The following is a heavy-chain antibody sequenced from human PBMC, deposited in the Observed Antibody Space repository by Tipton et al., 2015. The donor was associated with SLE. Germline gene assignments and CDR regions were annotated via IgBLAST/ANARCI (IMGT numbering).Heavy chain of an antibody. CDR1: GYTFTSYD. V-gene: IGHV1-8*01. D-gene: IGHD4-23*01. Sequence: QLVQSGPEVKKPGASVKVSCKASGYTFTSYDINWVRQATGQGLEWMGWMNPNSGNTGYAQKFQGRVTMTRNTSISTAYMELSSLRSEDTAVYYCARSQKPTVVTRFRYFDLWGRGTLVTVSS. J-gene: IGHJ2*01. CDR2: MNPNSGNT. CDR3: ARSQKPTVVTRFRYFDL.